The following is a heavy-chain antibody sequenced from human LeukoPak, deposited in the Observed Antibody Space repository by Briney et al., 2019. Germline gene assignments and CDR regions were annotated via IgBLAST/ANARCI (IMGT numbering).Heavy chain of an antibody. D-gene: IGHD6-13*01. CDR2: IYTSGST. V-gene: IGHV4-4*07. Sequence: PSETLSLTCTVSGGSISSYYWSWIRQPAGKGLEWIGRIYTSGSTNYNPSLESRVTTSVDTSKNQFSLKLSSVTAADTAVYYCARDESSSWYDSGYYYYYMDVWGKGTTVTVSS. CDR3: ARDESSSWYDSGYYYYYMDV. J-gene: IGHJ6*03. CDR1: GGSISSYY.